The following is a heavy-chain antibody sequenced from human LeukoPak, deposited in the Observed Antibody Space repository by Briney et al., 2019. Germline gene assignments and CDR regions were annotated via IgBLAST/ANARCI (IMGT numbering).Heavy chain of an antibody. D-gene: IGHD6-13*01. J-gene: IGHJ4*02. Sequence: GGSLRLSCAASGFTFSSYGMHWVRQAPGKGLEWVAVIWYDGSNKYYADSVKGRFTISRDNSKNTLYLQMNSLRAEDTAVYYCATLSSSGYFDYWGQGTPVTVSS. CDR2: IWYDGSNK. CDR1: GFTFSSYG. CDR3: ATLSSSGYFDY. V-gene: IGHV3-33*01.